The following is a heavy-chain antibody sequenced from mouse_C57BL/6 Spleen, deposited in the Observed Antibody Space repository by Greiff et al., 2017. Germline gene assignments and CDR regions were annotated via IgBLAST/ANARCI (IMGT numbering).Heavy chain of an antibody. CDR2: FHPYNDDT. CDR3: ARGGYYGISSYWYFEV. J-gene: IGHJ1*03. D-gene: IGHD1-1*01. V-gene: IGHV1-47*01. CDR1: GYTFTTYP. Sequence: QVQLKQSGAELVKPGASVKMSCKASGYTFTTYPIEWMKQNPGKSLEWIGNFHPYNDDTKYNEKFKGKATLTVEKSSSTVYLELSRLTSDDSAVYYCARGGYYGISSYWYFEVWGTGTTVTVSS.